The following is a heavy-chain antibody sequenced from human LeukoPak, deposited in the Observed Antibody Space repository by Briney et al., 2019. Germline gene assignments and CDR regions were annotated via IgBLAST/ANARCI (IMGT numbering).Heavy chain of an antibody. CDR2: ISGSGGST. V-gene: IGHV3-23*01. J-gene: IGHJ5*02. CDR1: GFTVSSNY. D-gene: IGHD3-22*01. Sequence: PGGSLRLSCAASGFTVSSNYMSWVRQAPGKGLEWVSAISGSGGSTYYADSVKGRLTISRDNSKNTLYLQMNSLRAEDTAVYYCAKEVLDYDSSGYYSGWFDPWGQGTLVTVSS. CDR3: AKEVLDYDSSGYYSGWFDP.